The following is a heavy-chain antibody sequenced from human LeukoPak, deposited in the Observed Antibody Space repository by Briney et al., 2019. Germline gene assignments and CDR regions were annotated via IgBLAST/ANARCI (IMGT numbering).Heavy chain of an antibody. CDR3: AIMHGYYDGSGFWVQ. Sequence: GGSLRLSCAASGFTFSSYAMSWVRQAPGKGLEWVSFISPSGDRTSNADSVEGRFTISRENTRKTLSLQMNSLRDEDTGVYYCAIMHGYYDGSGFWVQWGQGTLVTVSS. V-gene: IGHV3-23*01. CDR1: GFTFSSYA. CDR2: ISPSGDRT. D-gene: IGHD3-22*01. J-gene: IGHJ4*02.